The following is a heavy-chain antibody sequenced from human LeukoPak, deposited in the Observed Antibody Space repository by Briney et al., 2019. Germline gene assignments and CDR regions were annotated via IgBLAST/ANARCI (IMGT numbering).Heavy chain of an antibody. D-gene: IGHD2-15*01. CDR3: ARALGSYAFNI. J-gene: IGHJ3*02. CDR2: ISSSGNTI. V-gene: IGHV3-11*01. Sequence: GGSLRLSCAASGFTFSDSYMGWIRQAPGKGLEWISHISSSGNTIYSADSAKGRFTISRDNAKNSLYLQMNSLRAEDTAVYFCARALGSYAFNIWGQGTMVTVSS. CDR1: GFTFSDSY.